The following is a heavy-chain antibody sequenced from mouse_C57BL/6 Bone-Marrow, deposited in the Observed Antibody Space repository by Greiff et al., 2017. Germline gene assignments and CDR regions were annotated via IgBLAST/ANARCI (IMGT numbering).Heavy chain of an antibody. CDR1: GFTFSSYA. V-gene: IGHV5-4*01. Sequence: EVKVVESGGGLVKPGGSLKLSCAASGFTFSSYAMSWVRQTPEKRLEWVATISDGGSYTYYPDNVKGRFTISRDNAKNNLYLQMSHLKSEDTAMYYCARDSFYDGHYSHFAYWGQGTTLTVSS. D-gene: IGHD2-3*01. CDR3: ARDSFYDGHYSHFAY. J-gene: IGHJ2*01. CDR2: ISDGGSYT.